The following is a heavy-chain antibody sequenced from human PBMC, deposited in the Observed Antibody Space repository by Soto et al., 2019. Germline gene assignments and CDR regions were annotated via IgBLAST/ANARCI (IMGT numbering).Heavy chain of an antibody. CDR1: GASVCRGRYY. J-gene: IGHJ6*02. CDR2: IYYSGST. V-gene: IGHV4-61*01. CDR3: ARAGCSGGSCRNYYYYGMDV. D-gene: IGHD2-15*01. Sequence: SETRSLTCTVSGASVCRGRYYWCWIRQPPGKGLEWIGYIYYSGSTNYNPSLKSRVTISVDTSKNQFSLKLSSVTAADTAVYYCARAGCSGGSCRNYYYYGMDVWGQGTTVTVSS.